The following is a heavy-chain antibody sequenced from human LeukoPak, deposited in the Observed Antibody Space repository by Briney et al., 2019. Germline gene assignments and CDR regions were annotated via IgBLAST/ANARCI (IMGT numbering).Heavy chain of an antibody. CDR3: ARGVPLGYCTYGVCYPPYYFDY. D-gene: IGHD2-8*01. CDR1: GYTFTSYD. Sequence: GASVKVSCKASGYTFTSYDINWVRQATGQGLEWMGWMNPNSGNAGYLQKFQGRLTITRDTSIDTAYMDLSSLSSEDTAVYYCARGVPLGYCTYGVCYPPYYFDYWGQGTLVTASS. J-gene: IGHJ4*02. V-gene: IGHV1-8*01. CDR2: MNPNSGNA.